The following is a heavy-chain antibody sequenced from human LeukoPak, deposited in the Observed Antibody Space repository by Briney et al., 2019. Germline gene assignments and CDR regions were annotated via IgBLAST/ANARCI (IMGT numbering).Heavy chain of an antibody. V-gene: IGHV4-39*02. CDR3: ARDYGGQDILTGYYYY. J-gene: IGHJ4*02. CDR1: GGSISSSSYY. D-gene: IGHD3-9*01. CDR2: IYYSGST. Sequence: KPSETLSLTCTVSGGSISSSSYYWGWIRQPPGKGLEWIGSIYYSGSTYYNPSLKSRVTISVDTSKNQFSLKLSSVTAADTAVYYCARDYGGQDILTGYYYYWGQGTLVTVSS.